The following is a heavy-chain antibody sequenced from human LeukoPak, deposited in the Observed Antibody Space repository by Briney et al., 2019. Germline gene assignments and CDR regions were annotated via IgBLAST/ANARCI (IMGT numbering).Heavy chain of an antibody. V-gene: IGHV4-59*01. Sequence: PSETLSLTCTVPNGSINNYYWSWVRQSPGKGLEWIGYIYHSGSTKYNPYLQSRVTISVDMSNNQFSLKLSSVTAADTAIYYCARGGTTTGKGNWLDPWGQGTLVTVSS. CDR3: ARGGTTTGKGNWLDP. J-gene: IGHJ5*02. CDR2: IYHSGST. CDR1: NGSINNYY. D-gene: IGHD1-1*01.